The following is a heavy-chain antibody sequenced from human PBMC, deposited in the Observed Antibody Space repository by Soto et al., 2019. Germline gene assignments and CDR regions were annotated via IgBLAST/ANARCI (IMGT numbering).Heavy chain of an antibody. J-gene: IGHJ4*02. CDR1: GGTFSSYT. V-gene: IGHV1-69*02. CDR2: IIPILGIA. CDR3: ARCMAPYYFDY. Sequence: QVQLVQSGAEVKKPGSSVKVSCKASGGTFSSYTISWVRQAPGQGLEWMGRIIPILGIANYAQKFQGRVTRTXXKSTSTAYMELSSLRSEDTAVYYCARCMAPYYFDYWGQGTLVTVSS.